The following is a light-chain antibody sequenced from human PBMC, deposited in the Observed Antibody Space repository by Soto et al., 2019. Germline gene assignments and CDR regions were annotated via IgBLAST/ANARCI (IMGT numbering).Light chain of an antibody. Sequence: EIVLTHSPGTLSLSPGERATLSCRARQNVTSTYLAWYQQKPGQPPRLLIYVASNRATGIPARFSGSGSGTDFTLTISRLEPEDFTVYYCQQYHSLPPTFGPGTKVD. CDR2: VAS. CDR3: QQYHSLPPT. CDR1: QNVTSTY. V-gene: IGKV3-20*01. J-gene: IGKJ3*01.